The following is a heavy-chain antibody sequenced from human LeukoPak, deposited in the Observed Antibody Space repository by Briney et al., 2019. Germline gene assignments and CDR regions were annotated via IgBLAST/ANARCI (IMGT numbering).Heavy chain of an antibody. CDR1: GYSISSGYY. CDR3: ASHVFGGFGGSGDS. CDR2: IYHSGVT. V-gene: IGHV4-38-2*01. D-gene: IGHD3-10*01. Sequence: PSETLSLTCDVSGYSISSGYYWGWIRQPPGKGLEWIGSIYHSGVTYYNPSLKSRVTMSVDTSKNQFSLKLSSVTAADTAVYYCASHVFGGFGGSGDSWGQGTLVIVSS. J-gene: IGHJ4*02.